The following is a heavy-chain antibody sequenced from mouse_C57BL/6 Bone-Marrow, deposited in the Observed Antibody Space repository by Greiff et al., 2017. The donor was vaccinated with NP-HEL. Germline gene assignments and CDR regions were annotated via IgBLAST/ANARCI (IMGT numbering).Heavy chain of an antibody. CDR2: ISSGGSYT. CDR3: ARGPYYGSSWAWFAY. D-gene: IGHD1-1*01. CDR1: GFTFSSYG. J-gene: IGHJ3*01. Sequence: DVHLVESGGDLVKPGGSLKLSCAASGFTFSSYGMSWVRQTPDKRLEWVATISSGGSYTYYPDSVKGRFTISRDNAKNTLYLQMSSLKSEDTAMYYCARGPYYGSSWAWFAYWGQGTLVTVSA. V-gene: IGHV5-6*01.